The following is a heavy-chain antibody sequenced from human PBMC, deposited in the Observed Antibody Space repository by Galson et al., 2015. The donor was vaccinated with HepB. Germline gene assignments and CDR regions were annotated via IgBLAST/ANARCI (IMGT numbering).Heavy chain of an antibody. J-gene: IGHJ5*02. V-gene: IGHV3-30-3*01. CDR2: ISYDGSNK. D-gene: IGHD3-3*01. Sequence: SLRLSCAASGFTFSSYAMHWVRQAPGKGLEWVAVISYDGSNKYYADSVKGRFTISRDNSKNTLYLQMNSLRAEDTAVYYCARDGYMVPPYDFWSGYYTGIPGSDDNWFDPWGQGTLVTVSS. CDR1: GFTFSSYA. CDR3: ARDGYMVPPYDFWSGYYTGIPGSDDNWFDP.